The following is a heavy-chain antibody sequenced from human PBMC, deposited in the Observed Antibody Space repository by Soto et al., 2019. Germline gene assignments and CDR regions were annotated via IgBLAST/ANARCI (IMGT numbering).Heavy chain of an antibody. CDR2: INPSGGST. CDR3: ARVAYAAGNHPVTKAQVFDY. D-gene: IGHD6-13*01. CDR1: GYTFTSYY. J-gene: IGHJ4*02. Sequence: GASVKVSCKASGYTFTSYYMHWVRQAPGQGLEWMGIINPSGGSTSYAQKFQGRVTMTRDTSTSTVYMELSSLRSEDTAVYYCARVAYAAGNHPVTKAQVFDYWGQGTLVTVSS. V-gene: IGHV1-46*01.